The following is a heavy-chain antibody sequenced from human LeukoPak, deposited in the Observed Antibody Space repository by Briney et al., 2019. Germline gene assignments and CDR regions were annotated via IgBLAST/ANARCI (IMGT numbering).Heavy chain of an antibody. D-gene: IGHD3-22*01. V-gene: IGHV3-15*01. Sequence: GGSLRLSCAASGFTFSNAWMSWVRQAPGKGLEWVGRIKSKTDGGTTDYAAPVKGRFTISRDDSKNTLYLQMNSLKTEDTAVYYCTTYPPYYDSSGYYYDFDYWGQGTLVTVSS. CDR2: IKSKTDGGTT. J-gene: IGHJ4*02. CDR3: TTYPPYYDSSGYYYDFDY. CDR1: GFTFSNAW.